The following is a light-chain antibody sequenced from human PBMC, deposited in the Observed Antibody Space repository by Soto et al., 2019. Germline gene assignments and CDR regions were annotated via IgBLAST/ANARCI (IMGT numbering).Light chain of an antibody. Sequence: DIQMTQFSSSLSASVGDRVTITCRASQDIINFLACYQQTPGKVPKLLIYAASALQSGVPSRYSGSGSGTDFTLTISSLQPEDVATYYCQKYNSVPFTFGPGTKVDIK. CDR2: AAS. V-gene: IGKV1-27*01. J-gene: IGKJ3*01. CDR1: QDIINF. CDR3: QKYNSVPFT.